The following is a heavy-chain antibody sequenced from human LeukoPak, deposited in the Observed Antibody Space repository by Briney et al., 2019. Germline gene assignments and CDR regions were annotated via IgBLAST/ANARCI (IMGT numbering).Heavy chain of an antibody. J-gene: IGHJ6*02. Sequence: QSGGSLRLPCAASGFIFSNYAMTWVRQAPGKGLEWVSIPGGLSESVYYPDSVKGRFTVSRDNSKDTLYLEINSLRGEDTATYYCARRWLGDPYGMDVWGQGTTVTVSS. CDR3: ARRWLGDPYGMDV. CDR2: PGGLSESV. D-gene: IGHD3-10*01. V-gene: IGHV3-23*01. CDR1: GFIFSNYA.